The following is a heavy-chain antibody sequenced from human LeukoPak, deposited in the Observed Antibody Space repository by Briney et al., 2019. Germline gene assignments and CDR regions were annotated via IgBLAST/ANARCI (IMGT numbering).Heavy chain of an antibody. V-gene: IGHV4-34*01. CDR3: ARRGSRGYYGSSGYFFY. CDR1: GGSFSGYY. D-gene: IGHD3-22*01. CDR2: INHSGST. J-gene: IGHJ4*02. Sequence: SETLSLTCAVYGGSFSGYYWSWIRQPPGKGLEWIGEINHSGSTNYNPSLKSRVTISVDTSKNQFSLKLSSVTAADTAVYYCARRGSRGYYGSSGYFFYWGQGTLDTVSS.